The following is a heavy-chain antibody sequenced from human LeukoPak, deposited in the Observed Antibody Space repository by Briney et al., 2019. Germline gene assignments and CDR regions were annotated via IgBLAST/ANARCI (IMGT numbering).Heavy chain of an antibody. CDR3: AGGRSSGWFGEPAY. CDR1: GFTVSSNY. J-gene: IGHJ4*02. D-gene: IGHD6-19*01. Sequence: PGGSLRLSCAASGFTVSSNYMSWVRQAPGKGLEWVSVIYSGGSTYYADSVKGRFTISRDNSKNTLYLQMNRLRAEDTAVYYCAGGRSSGWFGEPAYWGQGTLVTVSS. V-gene: IGHV3-66*01. CDR2: IYSGGST.